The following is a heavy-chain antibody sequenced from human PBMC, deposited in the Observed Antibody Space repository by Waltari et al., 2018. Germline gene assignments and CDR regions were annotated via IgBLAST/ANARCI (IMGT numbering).Heavy chain of an antibody. D-gene: IGHD2-15*01. Sequence: EVQLLESGGGLVQPGGSLRLPCTDSGFTFRHYAMTWVRQAPVKGLEWVASITGDGGNTYYIDSVKGRFTISRDNSQNTLYLQMNSLRAEDTAVYYCAKAPVGSCNDASCYPLDNWGQGTLVTASS. CDR3: AKAPVGSCNDASCYPLDN. CDR2: ITGDGGNT. CDR1: GFTFRHYA. V-gene: IGHV3-23*01. J-gene: IGHJ4*02.